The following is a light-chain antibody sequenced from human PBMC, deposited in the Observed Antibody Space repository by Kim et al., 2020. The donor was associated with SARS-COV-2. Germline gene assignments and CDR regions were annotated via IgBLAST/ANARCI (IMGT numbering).Light chain of an antibody. CDR2: RNN. V-gene: IGLV1-47*01. J-gene: IGLJ3*02. Sequence: ELTQPPSGSGTPGQRVTISCSGSSSNIGSNYVYWYQQLPGTAPKLLIYRNNQRPSGVPDRFSGSKSGTSASLAISGLRSEDEADYYCAAWDDSLSGWVFGGGTQLTVL. CDR3: AAWDDSLSGWV. CDR1: SSNIGSNY.